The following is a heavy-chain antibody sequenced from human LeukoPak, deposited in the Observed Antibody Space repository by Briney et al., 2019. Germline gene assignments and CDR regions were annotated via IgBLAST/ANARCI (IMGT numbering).Heavy chain of an antibody. CDR2: INAGSGNT. CDR3: ARDTFGTSRLIEY. D-gene: IGHD2/OR15-2a*01. V-gene: IGHV1-3*01. J-gene: IGHJ4*02. CDR1: GYTFSSYV. Sequence: ASVKVSCKASGYTFSSYVMHWVRQAPGQSLEWMGWINAGSGNTEYAQKFKDRVTITRDTSASIAYMELNSLRSEDTAVYYCARDTFGTSRLIEYWGQGTLVTVSS.